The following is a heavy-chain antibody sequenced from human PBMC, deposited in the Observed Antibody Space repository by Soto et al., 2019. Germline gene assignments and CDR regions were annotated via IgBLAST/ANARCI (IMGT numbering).Heavy chain of an antibody. J-gene: IGHJ6*02. CDR2: INPSGGST. Sequence: GASVKVSCKASGYTFTSYYMHWVRQAPGQGLEWMGIINPSGGSTSYAQKFQGRVTMTRDTSTSTVYMELSSLRSEDTAVYYCARAKGITMIVVVPPGYYGMDVWGQGTTVPVSS. V-gene: IGHV1-46*01. CDR3: ARAKGITMIVVVPPGYYGMDV. D-gene: IGHD3-22*01. CDR1: GYTFTSYY.